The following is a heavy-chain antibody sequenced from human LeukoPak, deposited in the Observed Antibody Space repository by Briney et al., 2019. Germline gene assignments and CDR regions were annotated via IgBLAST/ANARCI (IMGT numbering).Heavy chain of an antibody. Sequence: GGSLRLSCAASGFTFSSYWMSWVRQAPGKGLEWVANIKQDGSEKYYVDSVKGRFTISRDNAKNSLYLQMNSLRAEDTAVYHCARDRGYSYEHYYYMDVWGKGTTVTVSS. CDR1: GFTFSSYW. D-gene: IGHD5-18*01. CDR3: ARDRGYSYEHYYYMDV. J-gene: IGHJ6*03. V-gene: IGHV3-7*01. CDR2: IKQDGSEK.